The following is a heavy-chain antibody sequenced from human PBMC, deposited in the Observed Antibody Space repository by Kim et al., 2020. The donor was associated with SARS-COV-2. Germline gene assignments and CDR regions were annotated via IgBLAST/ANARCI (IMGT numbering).Heavy chain of an antibody. J-gene: IGHJ3*02. D-gene: IGHD6-19*01. CDR3: ARQYSSGWTSPQDAFDI. Sequence: SETLSLTCTVSGGSISSSSYYWGWIRQPPGKGLEWIGSIYYSGSTYYNPSLKSRVTISVDTSKNQFSLKLSSVTAADTAVYYCARQYSSGWTSPQDAFDIWGQGTMVTVSS. V-gene: IGHV4-39*01. CDR1: GGSISSSSYY. CDR2: IYYSGST.